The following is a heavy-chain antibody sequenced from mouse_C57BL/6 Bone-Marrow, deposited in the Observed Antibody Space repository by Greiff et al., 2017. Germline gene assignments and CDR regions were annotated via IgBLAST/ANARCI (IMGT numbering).Heavy chain of an antibody. CDR1: GYAFSSSW. CDR3: ARRLRAWFAY. D-gene: IGHD1-1*01. Sequence: QVQLQQSGPELVKPGASVKISCKASGYAFSSSWMNWVKQRPGKGLEWIGRIYPGDGDTTYNGTFKGKATLTADKSSSRACMQLSSLTAGDSAVYFCARRLRAWFAYWGQGTLVTVCA. J-gene: IGHJ3*01. CDR2: IYPGDGDT. V-gene: IGHV1-82*01.